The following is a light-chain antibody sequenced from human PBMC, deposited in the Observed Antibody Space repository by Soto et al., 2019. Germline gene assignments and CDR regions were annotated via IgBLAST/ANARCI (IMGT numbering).Light chain of an antibody. J-gene: IGKJ4*01. CDR3: QQYNNWPRAT. Sequence: VMTQYPATLAVSPGEGSTLSCKASQSISSNLAWYQQKPGQAPRLLMFRTSSRATGFPARFSGSGSGTEFNLTISSLQSEDFGVYYCQQYNNWPRATFGGGTKVDI. CDR1: QSISSN. CDR2: RTS. V-gene: IGKV3-15*01.